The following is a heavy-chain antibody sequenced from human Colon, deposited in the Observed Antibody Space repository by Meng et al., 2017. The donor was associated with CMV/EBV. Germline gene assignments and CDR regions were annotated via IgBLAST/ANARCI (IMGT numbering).Heavy chain of an antibody. Sequence: EQRQEPAPGMVKPSEAPCLTCTVSGGSISGHDWTWIRRPAGEGRQWLGRIFSNGRIDENYSLRSRVTISVDTSKNQLSLRLTSVTAADTAVYYCGRAGARGVPIDVWGRGTLVTVSS. V-gene: IGHV4-4*07. CDR2: IFSNGRI. CDR1: GGSISGHD. D-gene: IGHD3-10*01. J-gene: IGHJ1*01. CDR3: GRAGARGVPIDV.